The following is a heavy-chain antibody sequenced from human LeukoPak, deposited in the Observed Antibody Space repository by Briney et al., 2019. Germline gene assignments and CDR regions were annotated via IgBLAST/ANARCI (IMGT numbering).Heavy chain of an antibody. J-gene: IGHJ4*02. CDR1: GYSISSGNY. CDR3: ARLYLPATRLDY. D-gene: IGHD5-24*01. CDR2: IYHSGRT. V-gene: IGHV4-38-2*02. Sequence: SETLSLTCTVSGYSISSGNYWGWIRQPPGKGLEWIGSIYHSGRTFYNPSLKSRVTISVDTSKNQFSLKLTSVTAADTAVYYCARLYLPATRLDYWGQGTLVTVSS.